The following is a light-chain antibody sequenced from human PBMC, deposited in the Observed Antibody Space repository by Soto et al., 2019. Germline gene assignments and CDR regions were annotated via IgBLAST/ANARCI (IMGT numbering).Light chain of an antibody. V-gene: IGLV2-8*01. J-gene: IGLJ1*01. CDR3: SSYAGNISHYG. CDR1: SSDVGGYNY. Sequence: QSVLTQPPSASGSPGQSVTISCTGTSSDVGGYNYVSWYQQRPGQAPKVVIYEVSKRPAGVPDRFSGSKSGNTASLTVSGLQAEDEAGYYCSSYAGNISHYGFGTGPKVT. CDR2: EVS.